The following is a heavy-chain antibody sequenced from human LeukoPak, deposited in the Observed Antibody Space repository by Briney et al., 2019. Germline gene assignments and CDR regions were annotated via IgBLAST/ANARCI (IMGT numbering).Heavy chain of an antibody. CDR1: GYTFTSYG. CDR2: ISANNGNT. D-gene: IGHD1-26*01. J-gene: IGHJ4*02. Sequence: ASVKVSCKASGYTFTSYGISWVRQTPGQGLEWMGWISANNGNTNYAQKFQGRVTMTTDTSTGTAYMELRSLRSDDTAVYYCAGQGEVGATVYWGQGTLVTVSS. CDR3: AGQGEVGATVY. V-gene: IGHV1-18*01.